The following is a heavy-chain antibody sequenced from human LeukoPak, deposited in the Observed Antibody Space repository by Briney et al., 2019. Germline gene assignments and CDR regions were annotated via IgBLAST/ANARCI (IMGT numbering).Heavy chain of an antibody. CDR1: GFTFDDYA. V-gene: IGHV3-9*01. J-gene: IGHJ4*02. CDR2: ISWNSGSI. Sequence: GGSLRLSCAASGFTFDDYAMHWVRQAPGKGLEWVSGISWNSGSIGYADSVKGRFTISRDNAKNSLYLQLNSLRAEDTALYYCAKAMGSRSGYAIDYWGQGTLVTVSS. CDR3: AKAMGSRSGYAIDY. D-gene: IGHD5-12*01.